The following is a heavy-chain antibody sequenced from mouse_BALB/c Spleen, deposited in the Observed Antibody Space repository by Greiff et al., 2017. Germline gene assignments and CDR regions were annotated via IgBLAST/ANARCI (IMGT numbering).Heavy chain of an antibody. Sequence: DVHLVESGPGLVKPSQSLSLTCSVTGYSITSGYYWNWIRQFPGNKLEWMGYISYDGSNNYNPSLKNRISITRDTSKNQFFLKLNSVTTEDTATYYCARGGYGYGAWFAYWGQGTLVTVSA. CDR2: ISYDGSN. V-gene: IGHV3-6*02. D-gene: IGHD2-2*01. J-gene: IGHJ3*01. CDR1: GYSITSGYY. CDR3: ARGGYGYGAWFAY.